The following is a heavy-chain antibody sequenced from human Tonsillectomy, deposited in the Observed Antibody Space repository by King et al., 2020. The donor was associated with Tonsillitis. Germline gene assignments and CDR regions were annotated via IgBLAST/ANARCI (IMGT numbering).Heavy chain of an antibody. CDR2: IRQEGNEE. CDR1: GFTFNNYL. V-gene: IGHV3-7*04. CDR3: ARGIQLWGHY. Sequence: VQLVESGGGLVQPGGSLRLSCAASGFTFNNYLMTWVRQAPGKGLEGVANIRQEGNEEVYLDFVKGRFTIARDNAKNSLYLQMNSLRAEDSAVYYCARGIQLWGHYWGQGTLVTVSS. J-gene: IGHJ4*02. D-gene: IGHD5-18*01.